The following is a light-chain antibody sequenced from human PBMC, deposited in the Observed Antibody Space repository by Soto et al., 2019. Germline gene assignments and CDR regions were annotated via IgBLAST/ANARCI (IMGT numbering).Light chain of an antibody. Sequence: EIVLTQSPATLSLSPGERATLSCRASQSVSSYLAWYQQKPGQAPRLLIYDASTRATGVPARFSGSGSGTEFTLSISSLQSEDFVVYYCQQYNNWPPQLTFGGGTKVDIK. J-gene: IGKJ4*01. V-gene: IGKV3-15*01. CDR2: DAS. CDR1: QSVSSY. CDR3: QQYNNWPPQLT.